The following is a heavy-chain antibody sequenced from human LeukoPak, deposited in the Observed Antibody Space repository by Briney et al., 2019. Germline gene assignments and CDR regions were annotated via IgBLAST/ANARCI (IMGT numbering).Heavy chain of an antibody. Sequence: PGGSLRLSCAASGFTFSSYSMNWVRQAPGKGLEWVSSISSSSSYIYYADSVKGRFTISRDNAKNSLYLQMNSLRAEDTAVYYCAKTASSSWGYFDYWGQGTLVTVSS. CDR3: AKTASSSWGYFDY. J-gene: IGHJ4*02. CDR2: ISSSSSYI. CDR1: GFTFSSYS. V-gene: IGHV3-21*01. D-gene: IGHD6-13*01.